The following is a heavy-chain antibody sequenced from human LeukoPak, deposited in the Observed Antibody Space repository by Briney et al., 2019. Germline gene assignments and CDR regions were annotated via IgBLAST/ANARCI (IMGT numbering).Heavy chain of an antibody. D-gene: IGHD4-17*01. J-gene: IGHJ3*02. V-gene: IGHV3-7*01. CDR3: ARPDYGDFDAFDI. CDR1: GFTFSSYW. CDR2: IKQDGSEK. Sequence: PGGSLRLSCAASGFTFSSYWMSWVRQAPGKGLEWVANIKQDGSEKYYVNSVKGRFTISRDNAKNSLYLQMNSLRAEDTAVYYCARPDYGDFDAFDIWGQGTMVTVSS.